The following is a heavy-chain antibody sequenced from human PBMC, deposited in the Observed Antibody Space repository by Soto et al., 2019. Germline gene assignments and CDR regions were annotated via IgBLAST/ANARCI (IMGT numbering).Heavy chain of an antibody. CDR1: GYTFTSYG. Sequence: ASVKVSCKASGYTFTSYGISWVRQAPGQGLEWMGWISAYNGNTNYAQKLQGRVTMTTDTSTSTAYMELRSLRSDDTAVYYCARLRCSGGSCFLWWFDPWGQGTLVTVSS. CDR2: ISAYNGNT. V-gene: IGHV1-18*01. J-gene: IGHJ5*02. CDR3: ARLRCSGGSCFLWWFDP. D-gene: IGHD2-15*01.